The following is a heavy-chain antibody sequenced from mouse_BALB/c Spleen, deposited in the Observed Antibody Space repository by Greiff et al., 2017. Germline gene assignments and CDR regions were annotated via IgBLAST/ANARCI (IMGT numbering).Heavy chain of an antibody. CDR1: GFTFSSYA. Sequence: DVHLVESGGGLVKPGGSLKLSCAASGFTFSSYAMSWVRQSPEKRLEWVAEISSGGSYTYYPDTVTGRFTISRDNAKNTLYLEMSSLRSEDTAMYYCASGGRLVGAYWGQGTLVTVSA. CDR3: ASGGRLVGAY. J-gene: IGHJ3*01. D-gene: IGHD2-10*02. CDR2: ISSGGSYT. V-gene: IGHV5-9-4*01.